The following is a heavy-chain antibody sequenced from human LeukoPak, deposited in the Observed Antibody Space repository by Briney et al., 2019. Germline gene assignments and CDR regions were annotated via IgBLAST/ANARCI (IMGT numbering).Heavy chain of an antibody. D-gene: IGHD3-10*01. CDR2: IYPSDSDI. CDR1: GYSFTSYW. CDR3: ARRGTHNASGGYYAGPIDAFDI. V-gene: IGHV5-51*01. J-gene: IGHJ3*02. Sequence: GESLKISCKGSGYSFTSYWIGWVRQMPGKGLEWMGIIYPSDSDIRYSPSFQGQVTISADKAISTAYVQWSSLKASDTAMYYCARRGTHNASGGYYAGPIDAFDIWGQGTMVTVSS.